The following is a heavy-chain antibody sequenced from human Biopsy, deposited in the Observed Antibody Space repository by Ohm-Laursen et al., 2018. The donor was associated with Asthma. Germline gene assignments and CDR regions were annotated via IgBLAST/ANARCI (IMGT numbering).Heavy chain of an antibody. CDR3: AKATLGDIGKDY. J-gene: IGHJ4*02. CDR2: ISWNSGSI. Sequence: SLRLSCTASGFSVSSNYMSWVRQAPGKGLEWVSGISWNSGSIGYADSVKGRFTISRDNAKNSLYLQMNSLRVEDTALYYCAKATLGDIGKDYWGQGTLVTVSS. D-gene: IGHD2-21*01. CDR1: GFSVSSNY. V-gene: IGHV3-9*01.